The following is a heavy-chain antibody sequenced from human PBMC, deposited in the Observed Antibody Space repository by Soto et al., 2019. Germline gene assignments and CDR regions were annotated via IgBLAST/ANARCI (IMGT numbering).Heavy chain of an antibody. D-gene: IGHD3-3*01. Sequence: PSETLSLTCTASGGSISSGGYYWSWIRQHPGKGLEWIGYIYYSGSTYYNPSLKSRVTISVDTSKNQFSLKLSSVTAADTAVYYCARDPHYDFWSGYFDYWGQGTLVTVSS. V-gene: IGHV4-31*03. CDR2: IYYSGST. CDR3: ARDPHYDFWSGYFDY. CDR1: GGSISSGGYY. J-gene: IGHJ4*02.